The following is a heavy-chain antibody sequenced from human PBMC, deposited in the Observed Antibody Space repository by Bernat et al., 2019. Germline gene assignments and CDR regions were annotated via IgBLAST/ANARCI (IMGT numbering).Heavy chain of an antibody. CDR2: ISGSCGST. Sequence: EVQLLESGGGLVQPGGSLRLSCAASGFTFSSYAMSWVRQAPGKGLEWVSAISGSCGSTYYADSVKGRFTISRDNSKNTLYLQMNSLRAEDTAVYYCAKAGGGWYYYYGMDVWGQGTTVTVYS. D-gene: IGHD6-19*01. J-gene: IGHJ6*02. CDR3: AKAGGGWYYYYGMDV. CDR1: GFTFSSYA. V-gene: IGHV3-23*01.